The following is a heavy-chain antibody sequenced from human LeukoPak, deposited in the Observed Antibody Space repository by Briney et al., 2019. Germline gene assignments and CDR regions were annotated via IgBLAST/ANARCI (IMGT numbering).Heavy chain of an antibody. J-gene: IGHJ1*01. CDR2: IRYDGSNK. CDR3: ARGGRIALAGTRSPQYFQH. CDR1: GFTFSSYG. Sequence: GGSLRLSCAASGFTFSSYGMHWVRQAPGKGLEWVAFIRYDGSNKYYADSVKGRFTISRDNSKNTLYLQMNSLRPEDTAVYYCARGGRIALAGTRSPQYFQHWGQGTLVTVSS. V-gene: IGHV3-30*02. D-gene: IGHD6-19*01.